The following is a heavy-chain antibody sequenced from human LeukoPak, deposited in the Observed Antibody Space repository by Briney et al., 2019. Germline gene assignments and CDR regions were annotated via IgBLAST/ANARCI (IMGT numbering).Heavy chain of an antibody. J-gene: IGHJ4*02. CDR3: ARVVHYGDYSFDY. CDR2: IIPIFGTA. V-gene: IGHV1-69*13. D-gene: IGHD4-17*01. Sequence: SVKVSCKASGGTFSSYAISWVRQAPGQGLEGMGGIIPIFGTANYAQKFQGRVTITADESTSTAYMELSSLRSEDTAVYYCARVVHYGDYSFDYWGQGTLVTVSS. CDR1: GGTFSSYA.